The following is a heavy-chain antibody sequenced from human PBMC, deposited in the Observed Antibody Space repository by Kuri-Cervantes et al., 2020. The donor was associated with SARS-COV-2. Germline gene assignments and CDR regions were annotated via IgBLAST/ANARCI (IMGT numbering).Heavy chain of an antibody. Sequence: SETLSLTCTVSGGSISTSRYSWAWIRQPPGKGLEWIGSMYYTGITNYNPSLKSRVTISVDTSKTQFPQKLSSVTGADAAVYYCARRVNWGQGTLVTVSS. CDR1: GGSISTSRYS. J-gene: IGHJ4*02. CDR3: ARRVN. V-gene: IGHV4-39*01. CDR2: MYYTGIT.